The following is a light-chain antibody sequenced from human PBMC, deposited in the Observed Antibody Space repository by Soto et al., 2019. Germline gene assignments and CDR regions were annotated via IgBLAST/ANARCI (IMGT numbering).Light chain of an antibody. CDR2: DVT. CDR1: SSDVDDYNY. V-gene: IGLV2-11*01. Sequence: HSALTQPRSVSGSPGQSVTISCTGTSSDVDDYNYVSWYQQHPDTAPKLMIYDVTKRPSGVPDRFSGSKSGNTASLTISGLQAEDEADYYCCSYAGGYVFEVIFGGGTKLTVL. J-gene: IGLJ2*01. CDR3: CSYAGGYVFEVI.